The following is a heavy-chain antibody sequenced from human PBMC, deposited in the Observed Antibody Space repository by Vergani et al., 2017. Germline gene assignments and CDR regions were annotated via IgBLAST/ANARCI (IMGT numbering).Heavy chain of an antibody. CDR1: GGSVSSGSYY. CDR2: ISASGNA. Sequence: QVQLQESGPGLVKPSETLSLTCTVSGGSVSSGSYYWSWIRQPPGKGLEWIGHISASGNASHSPSLKTRVSMSVDTSKNQFSLTVTSVTAADTAIYFCARRSGGYYSGGKVHPLRTAFDVWGHGTVVTVSS. J-gene: IGHJ3*01. V-gene: IGHV4-61*01. D-gene: IGHD2-15*01. CDR3: ARRSGGYYSGGKVHPLRTAFDV.